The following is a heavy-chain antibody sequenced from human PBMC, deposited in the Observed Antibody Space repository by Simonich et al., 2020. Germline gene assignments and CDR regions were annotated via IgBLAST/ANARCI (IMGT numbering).Heavy chain of an antibody. V-gene: IGHV1-18*01. CDR3: ARDQGGRAAAATDY. CDR1: GYTFTSYG. J-gene: IGHJ4*02. Sequence: QVQLVQSGAEVKKPGASVKVSCKASGYTFTSYGISWVRQAPGQGLEGMGWISANNGNNNYAQKLQGRGTMTTDTSTSTAYMERRSLRSDDTAVYYCARDQGGRAAAATDYWGQGTLVTVSS. CDR2: ISANNGNN. D-gene: IGHD6-13*01.